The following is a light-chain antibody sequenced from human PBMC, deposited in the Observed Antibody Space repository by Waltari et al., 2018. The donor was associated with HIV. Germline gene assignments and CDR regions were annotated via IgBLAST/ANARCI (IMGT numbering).Light chain of an antibody. CDR3: QQDNNWPPWT. Sequence: EIVMTQSPATLSVSPGERATLSCWASQSVSTNLAWYQQKPGQAPRLLIYGASTRATGIPARFSGSGSGTEFTLTISSLQSEDFAVYYCQQDNNWPPWTFGQGTKVEI. CDR2: GAS. CDR1: QSVSTN. J-gene: IGKJ1*01. V-gene: IGKV3-15*01.